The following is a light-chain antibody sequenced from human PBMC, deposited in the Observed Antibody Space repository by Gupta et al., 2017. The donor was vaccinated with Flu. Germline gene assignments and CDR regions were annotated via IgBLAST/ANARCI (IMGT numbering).Light chain of an antibody. CDR3: QQYYSGPRT. CDR1: QSVLYSSNNKNY. Sequence: DIVMTQSPDSLAVSLGERATINCKSSQSVLYSSNNKNYLAWYQQKPGQPPKLLFYWASTRESGVPDRFSGSGSGTDFTLTINSLQAEDVAVYYCQQYYSGPRTFGQGTKVEIK. J-gene: IGKJ1*01. V-gene: IGKV4-1*01. CDR2: WAS.